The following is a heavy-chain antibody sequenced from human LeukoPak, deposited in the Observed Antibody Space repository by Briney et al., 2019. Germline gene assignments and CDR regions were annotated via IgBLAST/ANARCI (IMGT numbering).Heavy chain of an antibody. Sequence: SETLSLTCTVSGGSISSGSYYWSWIRQPAGKGLEWIGRIYTSGSTNYNPSLKSRVTISVDTSKNQFSLKLSSVTAADTAVYYCARDSYYGPGRVGGQGTLVTVSS. CDR1: GGSISSGSYY. CDR3: ARDSYYGPGRV. J-gene: IGHJ4*02. V-gene: IGHV4-61*02. D-gene: IGHD3-10*01. CDR2: IYTSGST.